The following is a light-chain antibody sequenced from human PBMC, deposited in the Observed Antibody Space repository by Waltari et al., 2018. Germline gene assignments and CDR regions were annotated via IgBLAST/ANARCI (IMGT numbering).Light chain of an antibody. J-gene: IGLJ2*01. V-gene: IGLV2-23*02. CDR2: EVI. Sequence: QSALTQPASVSGSPGQSITISCTGPSSDIGSYNLFPWYQQHPGKVPKLIIYEVIKRPSGISDRFSGSKSGNTASLTISGLQAEDEADYYCSSNAAGSSYVVFGGGTRLTVL. CDR1: SSDIGSYNL. CDR3: SSNAAGSSYVV.